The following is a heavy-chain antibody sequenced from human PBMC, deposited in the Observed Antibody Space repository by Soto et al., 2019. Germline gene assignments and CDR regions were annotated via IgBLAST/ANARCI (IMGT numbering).Heavy chain of an antibody. V-gene: IGHV3-9*01. D-gene: IGHD3-3*01. Sequence: PGGSLILSCAASGFTFDDYAMHWVRQAPGKGLEWVSGISWNSGSIGYADSVKGRFTISRDNAKNSLYLQMNSLRAEDTALYYCAKDSWSGPPFYAFDIWGQGTMVTVSS. CDR2: ISWNSGSI. CDR1: GFTFDDYA. CDR3: AKDSWSGPPFYAFDI. J-gene: IGHJ3*02.